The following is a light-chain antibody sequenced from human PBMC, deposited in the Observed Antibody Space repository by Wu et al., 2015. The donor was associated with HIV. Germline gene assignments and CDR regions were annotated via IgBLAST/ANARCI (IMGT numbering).Light chain of an antibody. CDR1: QSVSTY. V-gene: IGKV3-11*01. CDR3: QQRSHWIT. Sequence: EIVLTQSPATLSLSPGERATLSCRASQSVSTYLAWYQQKPGQSPRLLIYDTSNRATGIPARFSGSGSGTDFTLTISSLEPEDCAIYYCQQRSHWITFGQGTRLEIK. CDR2: DTS. J-gene: IGKJ5*01.